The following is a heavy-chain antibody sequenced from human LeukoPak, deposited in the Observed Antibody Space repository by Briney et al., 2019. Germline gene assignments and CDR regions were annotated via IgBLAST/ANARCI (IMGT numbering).Heavy chain of an antibody. CDR3: ARDGAPYGSGSYFDY. V-gene: IGHV3-30-3*01. D-gene: IGHD3-10*01. CDR2: ISYDGSNR. CDR1: GFTFSSYA. Sequence: QPGGPLRLSCAASGFTFSSYAMHWVRQSPGKGLEWVAVISYDGSNRYYADSVKGRLTIYRDNSKNALYLQMSSLRAEDTAVYYCARDGAPYGSGSYFDYWGQGTLVSVPS. J-gene: IGHJ4*02.